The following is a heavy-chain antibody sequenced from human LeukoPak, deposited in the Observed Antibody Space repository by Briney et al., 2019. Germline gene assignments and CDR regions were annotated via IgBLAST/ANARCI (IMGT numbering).Heavy chain of an antibody. D-gene: IGHD3-22*01. CDR1: GFTFSNYA. Sequence: HPGGSLRLSCAASGFTFSNYAIHWVRQAPGKGLEYVSAISSNGGSTYYANSVKGRSTISRDNSKNTLYLQMGSLRAEDMAVYYCARDYYSDNSGYYYGADYWGRGTLVTVSS. V-gene: IGHV3-64*01. CDR2: ISSNGGST. J-gene: IGHJ4*02. CDR3: ARDYYSDNSGYYYGADY.